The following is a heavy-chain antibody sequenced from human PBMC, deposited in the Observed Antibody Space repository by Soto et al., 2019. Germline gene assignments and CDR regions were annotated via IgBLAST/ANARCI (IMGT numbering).Heavy chain of an antibody. D-gene: IGHD1-26*01. J-gene: IGHJ2*01. CDR3: ARHVGFYWYFDL. CDR1: GFTVSSSY. Sequence: VQLVESGGGLVQPGGSLRLSCAASGFTVSSSYMGWVRQAPGKGLEWVSSIYSGGNTYYADSVRGRFTISTDNSKDTLYLQMNSLRLDDTAMYYCARHVGFYWYFDLWGRGTLVTVSS. CDR2: IYSGGNT. V-gene: IGHV3-66*04.